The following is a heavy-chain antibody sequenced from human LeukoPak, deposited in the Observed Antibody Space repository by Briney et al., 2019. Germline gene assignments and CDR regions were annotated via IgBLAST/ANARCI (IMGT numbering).Heavy chain of an antibody. V-gene: IGHV3-7*01. Sequence: PGGSLRLSCTASGFTFSDYWMTWVRQAPGKGLEWVANIKQDGSAEYYVDSVKGRFTISRDNAKNSLYPQMDSLRVEDTATYYCARWRGSTSERSDYWGQGTLVTVSS. J-gene: IGHJ4*02. D-gene: IGHD2-2*01. CDR1: GFTFSDYW. CDR2: IKQDGSAE. CDR3: ARWRGSTSERSDY.